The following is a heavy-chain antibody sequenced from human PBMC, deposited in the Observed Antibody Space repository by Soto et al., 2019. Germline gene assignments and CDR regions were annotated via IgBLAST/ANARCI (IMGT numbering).Heavy chain of an antibody. CDR3: ARDPGHDGNEYLTFDS. J-gene: IGHJ4*02. CDR1: GFTLSSYA. V-gene: IGHV3-30-3*01. Sequence: QVQLVESGGGVVQPGRSLRLSCAASGFTLSSYAMHWVRQAPGKGLEWVAVISCAGTSTYYADSVRGRFTISRDNSKDPGYLELNSPRTEDTGVYPCARDPGHDGNEYLTFDSWGQGTLVTVSS. CDR2: ISCAGTST. D-gene: IGHD3-9*01.